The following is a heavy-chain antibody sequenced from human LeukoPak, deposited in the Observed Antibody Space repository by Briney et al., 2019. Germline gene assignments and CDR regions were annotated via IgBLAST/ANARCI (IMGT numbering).Heavy chain of an antibody. J-gene: IGHJ4*02. CDR3: AREYYYDSSGYRVFDY. D-gene: IGHD3-22*01. CDR1: GGSISSSSYY. Sequence: PSETLSLTCTVSGGSISSSSYYWGWIRQPPGKGLEWIGSIYYSGSTYYNPSLKSRVTISVDTSKNQFSLKLSSVTAADTAVYYCAREYYYDSSGYRVFDYWGQGTLVTVSS. V-gene: IGHV4-39*02. CDR2: IYYSGST.